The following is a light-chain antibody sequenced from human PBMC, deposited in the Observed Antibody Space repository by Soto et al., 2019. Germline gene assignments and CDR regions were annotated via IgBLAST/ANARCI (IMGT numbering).Light chain of an antibody. J-gene: IGKJ1*01. CDR2: KAS. CDR1: QSISSW. CDR3: HWVDYMWT. V-gene: IGKV1-5*03. Sequence: DIHLTQSPSTLSASVGDRVTITCRASQSISSWLAWYQQKPGKAPKLLIYKASTVESGVTSRFSGSGSGTEFTLTISSLQPDDFATYWQHWVDYMWTFGQGTKVEIK.